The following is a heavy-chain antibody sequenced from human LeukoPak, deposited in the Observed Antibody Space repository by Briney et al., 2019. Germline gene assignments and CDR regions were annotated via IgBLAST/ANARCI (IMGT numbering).Heavy chain of an antibody. CDR3: ARDSSSSDY. Sequence: SPSETLSLTCTVSGGSISSSSYYWGWIRQPPGKGLEWIGSIYYSGSTYYNPSLKSRVTISVDTSKNQFSLKLSSVTAADTAVYYCARDSSSSDYWGQGTLVTVSS. CDR1: GGSISSSSYY. D-gene: IGHD2-15*01. J-gene: IGHJ4*02. V-gene: IGHV4-39*07. CDR2: IYYSGST.